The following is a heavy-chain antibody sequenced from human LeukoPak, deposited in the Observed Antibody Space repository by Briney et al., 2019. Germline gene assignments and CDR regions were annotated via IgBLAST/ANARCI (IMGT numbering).Heavy chain of an antibody. J-gene: IGHJ4*02. CDR1: GYTFTSYG. Sequence: ASVKVSFKASGYTFTSYGISWVRQAPGQGLEWMGWIIAYNGNTNYAQKLQGRVTMTTDTSTSTAYMDLRSLRSDDTAVYYCARGGYSGYDAMGRFDYWGQGTLVTVSS. CDR3: ARGGYSGYDAMGRFDY. V-gene: IGHV1-18*01. D-gene: IGHD5-12*01. CDR2: IIAYNGNT.